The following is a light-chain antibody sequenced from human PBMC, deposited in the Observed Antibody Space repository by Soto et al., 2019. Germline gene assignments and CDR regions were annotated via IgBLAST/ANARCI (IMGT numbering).Light chain of an antibody. CDR1: STDVGGYNY. J-gene: IGLJ2*01. Sequence: QSALTQPASVSGSPGQSITISCTGTSTDVGGYNYVSWYQQLPGKAPKLMIYEVSNRPSGVSNRFSGSKSGDTASLTISGLQAEDEADYYCSSYTSSSNVVFGGGTKLTVL. CDR3: SSYTSSSNVV. CDR2: EVS. V-gene: IGLV2-14*01.